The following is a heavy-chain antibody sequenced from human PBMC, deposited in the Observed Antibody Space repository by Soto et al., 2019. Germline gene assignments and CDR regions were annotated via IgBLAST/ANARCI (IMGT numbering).Heavy chain of an antibody. CDR2: IWCDGSNK. Sequence: PGGSLRLSCAASGFTFSSYGMHWVRQVPGKGLEWVAVIWCDGSNKYYADSVKGRFTISRDNSKNTLYLQMNSLRAEDTAVYYCARGNGSESGYFDYWGQGTLVTVSS. D-gene: IGHD5-12*01. J-gene: IGHJ4*02. CDR1: GFTFSSYG. V-gene: IGHV3-33*01. CDR3: ARGNGSESGYFDY.